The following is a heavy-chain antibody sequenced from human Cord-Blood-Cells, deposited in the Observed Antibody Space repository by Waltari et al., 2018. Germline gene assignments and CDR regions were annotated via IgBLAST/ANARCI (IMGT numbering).Heavy chain of an antibody. CDR2: ISYDGSNK. Sequence: QVQLVESGGGVVQPGRSLRLSCAASGFTFSSYGMHWVRQAPGKGLEWVAVISYDGSNKYYAESVKGRFTISRDNSKNTLYLQMNSLRAEDTAVYYCAKDGISMNAESWFDPWGQGTLVTVSS. CDR1: GFTFSSYG. CDR3: AKDGISMNAESWFDP. J-gene: IGHJ5*02. D-gene: IGHD2-21*01. V-gene: IGHV3-30*18.